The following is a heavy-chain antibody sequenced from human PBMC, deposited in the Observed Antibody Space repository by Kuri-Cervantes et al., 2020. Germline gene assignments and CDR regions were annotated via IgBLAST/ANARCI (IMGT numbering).Heavy chain of an antibody. J-gene: IGHJ4*02. D-gene: IGHD3-22*01. Sequence: GSLRLSCTVSGYSINNVYYWGWIRQTPGKGLEWIGGIYPGGSAYYNPSVKGRITVSEDTSKNQLSLKLSSVTAADTAVYYCARIRPGSGYYQYFDYWGQGALVTVSS. V-gene: IGHV4-38-2*02. CDR2: IYPGGSA. CDR3: ARIRPGSGYYQYFDY. CDR1: GYSINNVYY.